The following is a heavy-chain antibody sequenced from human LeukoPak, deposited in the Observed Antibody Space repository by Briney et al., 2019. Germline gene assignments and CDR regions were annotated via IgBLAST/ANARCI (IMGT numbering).Heavy chain of an antibody. D-gene: IGHD6-19*01. CDR3: ARRSSGWYSPPFDY. J-gene: IGHJ4*02. V-gene: IGHV4-34*01. Sequence: PSETLSLTCAGYGGSCSGYYWSWIRQPPGKGLEWIGEINHSGSTYYNPSLKSRVTISVDTSKNQFSLKLSSVTAADTAVYYCARRSSGWYSPPFDYWGQGTLVTVSS. CDR2: INHSGST. CDR1: GGSCSGYY.